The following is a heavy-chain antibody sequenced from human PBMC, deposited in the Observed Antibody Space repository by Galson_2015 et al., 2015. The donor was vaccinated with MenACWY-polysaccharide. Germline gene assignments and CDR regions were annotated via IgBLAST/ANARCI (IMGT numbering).Heavy chain of an antibody. Sequence: SLRLSCAASGFTFSRSGMHWVRQAPGKGLEWVSFIRYDGSDKYYTDSVKGRFTISRDNSKNTLYLQMNSLRIEDTAVYYCAKDAVTQLQTTASAFDYWGQGTLGTVSS. CDR2: IRYDGSDK. D-gene: IGHD1-1*01. CDR1: GFTFSRSG. CDR3: AKDAVTQLQTTASAFDY. V-gene: IGHV3-30*02. J-gene: IGHJ4*02.